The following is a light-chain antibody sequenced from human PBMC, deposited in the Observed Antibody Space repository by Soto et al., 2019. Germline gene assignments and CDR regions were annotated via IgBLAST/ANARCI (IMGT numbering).Light chain of an antibody. Sequence: QSALTQPASVSGSPGQSITISCPGTSSDVGGYNYVSWYQQHPGKAPKLMIYEVSNRPSGVSNRFSGSKSGNTASLTISGLQAEDEADYYCSSYAGSSNSLVFGGGTKLTVL. CDR1: SSDVGGYNY. CDR2: EVS. V-gene: IGLV2-14*01. J-gene: IGLJ2*01. CDR3: SSYAGSSNSLV.